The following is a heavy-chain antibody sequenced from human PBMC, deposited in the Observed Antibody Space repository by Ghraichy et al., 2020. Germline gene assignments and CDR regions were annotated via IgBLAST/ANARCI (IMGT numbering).Heavy chain of an antibody. CDR1: GFTFSSYS. J-gene: IGHJ4*02. D-gene: IGHD2-2*01. CDR2: ISSSSSTI. CDR3: ARDLIVVVPAANS. V-gene: IGHV3-48*02. Sequence: GESLNISCAASGFTFSSYSMNWVRQAPGKGLEWVSYISSSSSTIYYADSVKGRFTISRDNAKNSLYLQMNSLRDEDTAVYYCARDLIVVVPAANSWGQGTLVTVSS.